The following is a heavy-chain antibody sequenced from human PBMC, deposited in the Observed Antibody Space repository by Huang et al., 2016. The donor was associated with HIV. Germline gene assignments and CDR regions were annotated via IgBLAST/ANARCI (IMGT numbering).Heavy chain of an antibody. D-gene: IGHD3-10*01. V-gene: IGHV1-18*04. CDR2: ISADSGNP. J-gene: IGHJ6*02. Sequence: QVHLVQSRGELKKPGASVRVSCKTSGYTFNNYGSGWVGQAPGQGLERMGWISADSGNPNYEQKFQGRLTPTTDTSTRTVYMDLRSLRSDDTAVYYCATDTRAYYYGSGTNGMDVWGQGTTVIVSS. CDR1: GYTFNNYG. CDR3: ATDTRAYYYGSGTNGMDV.